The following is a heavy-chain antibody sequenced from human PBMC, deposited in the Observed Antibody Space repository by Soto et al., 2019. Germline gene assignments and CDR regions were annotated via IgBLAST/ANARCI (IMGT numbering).Heavy chain of an antibody. CDR3: ARDAPPADY. CDR1: GYTFTSYA. J-gene: IGHJ4*02. CDR2: ISAYNGNT. V-gene: IGHV1-18*01. Sequence: QVQLVQSGAEVKKPGASVKVSCKASGYTFTSYAISWVRQAPGQGLEWMGWISAYNGNTNYAQKLQGRVTMTTDTSTSPAYMGLRSLRSDATPVYYCARDAPPADYWGQGTLVTVSS.